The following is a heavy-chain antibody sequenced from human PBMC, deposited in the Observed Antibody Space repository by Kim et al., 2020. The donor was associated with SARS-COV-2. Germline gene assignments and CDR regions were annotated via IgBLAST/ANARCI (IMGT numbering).Heavy chain of an antibody. CDR3: AKDKGGVATIFYFDY. D-gene: IGHD5-12*01. J-gene: IGHJ4*02. V-gene: IGHV3-30*02. Sequence: DSVKGRFTIYRDNSKNTLYLQRNSLRAEDTAVYYCAKDKGGVATIFYFDYWGQGTLVTVSS.